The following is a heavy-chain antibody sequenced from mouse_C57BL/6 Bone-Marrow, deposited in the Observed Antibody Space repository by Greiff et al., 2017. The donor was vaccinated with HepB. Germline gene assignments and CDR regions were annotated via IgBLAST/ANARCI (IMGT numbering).Heavy chain of an antibody. CDR3: ARGVGCPY. D-gene: IGHD1-1*02. CDR2: INPSTGGT. CDR1: GYSFTGYY. J-gene: IGHJ3*01. Sequence: EVQLQQSGPELVKPGASVKISCKASGYSFTGYYMNWVKQSPEKSLEWIGEINPSTGGTTYNQKFKAKATLTVDKSSSTAYMQLKSLTSEDSAVYYCARGVGCPYWGQGTLVTVSA. V-gene: IGHV1-42*01.